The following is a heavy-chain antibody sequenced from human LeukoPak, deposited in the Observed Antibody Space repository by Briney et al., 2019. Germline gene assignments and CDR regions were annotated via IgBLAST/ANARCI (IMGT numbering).Heavy chain of an antibody. CDR1: GYTFTSYD. CDR3: ARAPRITMVRGVIYWFDP. J-gene: IGHJ5*02. D-gene: IGHD3-10*01. CDR2: MNPNSGNT. V-gene: IGHV1-8*03. Sequence: ASVKVSFKASGYTFTSYDINGVRQATGQGREWIGWMNPNSGNTGYAQNFQGRFTITRNTSISTAYMELSSLRSEDTAVYYCARAPRITMVRGVIYWFDPWGQGTLVTVSS.